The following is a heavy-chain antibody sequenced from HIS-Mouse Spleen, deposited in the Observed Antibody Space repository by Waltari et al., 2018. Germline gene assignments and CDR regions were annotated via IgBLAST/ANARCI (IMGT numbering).Heavy chain of an antibody. V-gene: IGHV4-38-2*02. CDR2: IYHSGST. D-gene: IGHD7-27*01. CDR3: AREATYSGARY. J-gene: IGHJ4*02. Sequence: QVQLQESGPGLVQPSETLSLTCPVSGYSISSGYSWGWLRQPPGKGLEWIGSIYHSGSTYYNPSLKSRVTISVDTSKNQFSLKLSSVTAADTAVYYCAREATYSGARYWGQGTLVTVSS. CDR1: GYSISSGYS.